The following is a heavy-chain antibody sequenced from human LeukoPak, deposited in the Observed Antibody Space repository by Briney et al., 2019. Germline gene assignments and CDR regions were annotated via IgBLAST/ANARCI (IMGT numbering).Heavy chain of an antibody. CDR2: IYSGGST. V-gene: IGHV3-53*01. D-gene: IGHD5-12*01. Sequence: GGSLRLSCAASGFTVSSNYMSWVRPAPGGGRGWVSVIYSGGSTYYADSVKGRFTISRDNSKNTLYLQMNSLRAEDTAVYYCARVQWLRSWYFDYWGQGTLVTVSS. CDR1: GFTVSSNY. J-gene: IGHJ4*02. CDR3: ARVQWLRSWYFDY.